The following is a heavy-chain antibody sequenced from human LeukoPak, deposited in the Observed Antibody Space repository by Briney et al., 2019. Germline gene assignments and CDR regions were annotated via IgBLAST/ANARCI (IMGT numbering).Heavy chain of an antibody. CDR3: ARDRLPFPGAYGDSVFDY. CDR2: IYYGGST. Sequence: PSETLSLTCTVSGGSISSSSYYWGWIRQPPGKGLEWIGSIYYGGSTYYNPSLKSRVTISVDTSKNQFSPKLRYVTAADTAVYYCARDRLPFPGAYGDSVFDYWGQGALVTVSS. J-gene: IGHJ4*02. CDR1: GGSISSSSYY. D-gene: IGHD4-17*01. V-gene: IGHV4-39*02.